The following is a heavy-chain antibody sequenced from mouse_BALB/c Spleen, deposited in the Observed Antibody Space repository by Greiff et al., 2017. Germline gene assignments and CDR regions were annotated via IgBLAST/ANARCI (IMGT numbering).Heavy chain of an antibody. D-gene: IGHD2-2*01. Sequence: EVKSVESGGGLVQPGGSLKLSCAASGFSFTSYGMSWVRQTPDKRLELVATINSNGGSTYYPDSVKGRFTISRDNAKNTLYLQMSSLKSEDTAMYYCARDGIYYGYVLFDYGGQGTTLTVSS. CDR3: ARDGIYYGYVLFDY. V-gene: IGHV5-6-3*01. CDR2: INSNGGST. CDR1: GFSFTSYG. J-gene: IGHJ2*01.